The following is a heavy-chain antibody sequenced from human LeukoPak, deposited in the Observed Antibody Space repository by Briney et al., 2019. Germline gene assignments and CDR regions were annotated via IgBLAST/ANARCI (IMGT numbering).Heavy chain of an antibody. V-gene: IGHV3-23*01. J-gene: IGHJ4*02. CDR1: GFTVSANF. D-gene: IGHD6-13*01. CDR3: VKDRSSWYYPFDY. Sequence: PGGSLRLSCAASGFTVSANFMSWVRQAPGEGLEWVSVISGGGHNTYYADSVKGRFTISRDNSKNILYLHMSSLRAADTAVYYCVKDRSSWYYPFDYWGQGTLVTVSS. CDR2: ISGGGHNT.